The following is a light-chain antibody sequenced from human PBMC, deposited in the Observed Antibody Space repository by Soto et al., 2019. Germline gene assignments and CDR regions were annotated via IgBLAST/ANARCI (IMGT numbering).Light chain of an antibody. J-gene: IGLJ1*01. V-gene: IGLV2-23*01. CDR3: CSYASRDTYV. CDR1: SSDVGSYNL. CDR2: EAN. Sequence: QSVLTQPASVSGSPGQSITISCTGTSSDVGSYNLVSWYQQHPGKAPKLIIYEANKRPSGISNRFSGSESGNTASPTISGLQPEDEADYYCCSYASRDTYVFGTGTNVTVL.